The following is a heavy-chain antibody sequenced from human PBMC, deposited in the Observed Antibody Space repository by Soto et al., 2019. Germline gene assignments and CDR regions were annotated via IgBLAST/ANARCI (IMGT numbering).Heavy chain of an antibody. V-gene: IGHV4-38-2*02. CDR3: ARDPTTVVTPGVLAI. CDR2: IYHSGST. Sequence: PSETLSLTCAVSGYSISSGYYWGWIRQPPGKGLEWIGSIYHSGSTYYNPSLKSRVTISVDTSKNQFSLKLSSVTAADTAVYYCARDPTTVVTPGVLAIWRQGP. D-gene: IGHD4-17*01. J-gene: IGHJ3*02. CDR1: GYSISSGYY.